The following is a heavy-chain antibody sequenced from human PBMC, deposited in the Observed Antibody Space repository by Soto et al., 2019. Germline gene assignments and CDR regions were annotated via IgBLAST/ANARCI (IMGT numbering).Heavy chain of an antibody. CDR3: ARGDPIYYSYYMDV. CDR2: TRNKANSYTT. J-gene: IGHJ6*03. Sequence: EVQLVESGGGLVQPGGSLRLSCAASGFTFSDHYMDWVRQAPGQGLEWVGRTRNKANSYTTEYAASVKGRFTISRYESKNSLYLQMHRLKTEDTAVYYCARGDPIYYSYYMDVWGKGTTVTVSS. CDR1: GFTFSDHY. V-gene: IGHV3-72*01.